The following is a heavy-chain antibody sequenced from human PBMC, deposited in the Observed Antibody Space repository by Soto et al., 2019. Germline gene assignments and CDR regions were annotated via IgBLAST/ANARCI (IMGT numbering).Heavy chain of an antibody. J-gene: IGHJ6*02. D-gene: IGHD3-22*01. CDR3: ARAXGHYDSSGQYYYYGMDV. V-gene: IGHV3-21*01. CDR2: ISSSSSYI. CDR1: GFTFSSYS. Sequence: GGSLRLSCAASGFTFSSYSMNWVRQAPGKGLEWVSSISSSSSYIYYADSVKGRFTISRDNAKNSLYLQMNSLRAEDTAVYYCARAXGHYDSSGQYYYYGMDVWGQGTTVTVSS.